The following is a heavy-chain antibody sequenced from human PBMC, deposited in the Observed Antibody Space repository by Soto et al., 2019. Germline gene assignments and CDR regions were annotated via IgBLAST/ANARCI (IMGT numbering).Heavy chain of an antibody. D-gene: IGHD6-13*01. CDR3: ACGSSASAYIDY. CDR1: GGSVSSGSYY. CDR2: MYNSGNY. V-gene: IGHV4-61*01. J-gene: IGHJ4*02. Sequence: TLSLTCTVSGGSVSSGSYYWSWIRQPPGKGLEWIGYMYNSGNYDYNPSLKSRVTISVDTSKNQFSLKLNSVTAADTAVYYCACGSSASAYIDYWGQGTLVTVSS.